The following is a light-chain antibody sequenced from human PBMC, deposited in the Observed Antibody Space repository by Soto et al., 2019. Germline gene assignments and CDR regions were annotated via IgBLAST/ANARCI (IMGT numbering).Light chain of an antibody. J-gene: IGLJ1*01. CDR2: DVS. CDR1: SSDVGGYNY. V-gene: IGLV2-14*03. Sequence: SALNQPASVYRSHGQSITISSTGTSSDVGGYNYVSWYQHHPGKAPKLMIFDVSNRPSGVSNRFSGSKSGNTASLTISGLQPEDEADYYCSSYTTSNTRQIVFGTGTQLTVL. CDR3: SSYTTSNTRQIV.